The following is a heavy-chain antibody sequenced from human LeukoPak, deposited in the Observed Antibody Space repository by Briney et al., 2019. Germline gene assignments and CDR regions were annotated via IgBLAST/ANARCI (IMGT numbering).Heavy chain of an antibody. CDR2: INHSGST. V-gene: IGHV4-34*01. CDR1: GGSISSGGYY. Sequence: SETQSLTCAVSGGSISSGGYYWSWIRQPPGKGLEWIGEINHSGSTNYNPSLKSRVTISVDTSKNQFSLKLSSVTAADTAVYYCARGVGDPPYYFDYWGQGTLVTVSS. D-gene: IGHD3-10*01. J-gene: IGHJ4*02. CDR3: ARGVGDPPYYFDY.